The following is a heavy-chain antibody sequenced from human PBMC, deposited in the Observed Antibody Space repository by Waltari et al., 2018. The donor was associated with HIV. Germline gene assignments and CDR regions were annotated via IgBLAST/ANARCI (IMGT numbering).Heavy chain of an antibody. J-gene: IGHJ5*02. V-gene: IGHV3-53*05. D-gene: IGHD3-16*01. Sequence: EVQLETTGGDLVLPGESLRLSCAVSSFSVLDNYTTWIRQSPGSGLELVSFLYFDGISHYSESVRGRFVVSRDSSKNTVFLHMNDLKLEDTALYFCTKGMKFYGPWGQGTQVTVSP. CDR1: SFSVLDNY. CDR2: LYFDGIS. CDR3: TKGMKFYGP.